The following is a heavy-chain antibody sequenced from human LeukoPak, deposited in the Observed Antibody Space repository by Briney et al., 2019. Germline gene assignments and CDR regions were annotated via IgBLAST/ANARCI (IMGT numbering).Heavy chain of an antibody. CDR1: GFSFSDYW. Sequence: GSLRLSCAASGFSFSDYWMHWVRQAPGKGLVWVSRVNSDGSSTTYADSVKGRFTVSRDNAKSTLYLQINSLRAEDTAVYYCGRAGLYYSLPFEYWGQGTRVTVSS. V-gene: IGHV3-74*03. CDR3: GRAGLYYSLPFEY. CDR2: VNSDGSST. D-gene: IGHD3-22*01. J-gene: IGHJ4*02.